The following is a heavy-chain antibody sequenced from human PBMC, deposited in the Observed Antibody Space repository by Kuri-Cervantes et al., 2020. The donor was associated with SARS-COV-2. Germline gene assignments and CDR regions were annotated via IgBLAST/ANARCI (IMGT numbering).Heavy chain of an antibody. D-gene: IGHD3-3*01. CDR3: ARAVLGVVAYFDY. Sequence: GGSLRLCCAASGFTFSSYWMSWVRQAPGKGLEWVANIKQDGSEKYYVDSVKGRFTISRDNAKNSLYLQMNSLRAEDTAVYYCARAVLGVVAYFDYWGQGTLVTVSS. J-gene: IGHJ4*02. CDR1: GFTFSSYW. CDR2: IKQDGSEK. V-gene: IGHV3-7*04.